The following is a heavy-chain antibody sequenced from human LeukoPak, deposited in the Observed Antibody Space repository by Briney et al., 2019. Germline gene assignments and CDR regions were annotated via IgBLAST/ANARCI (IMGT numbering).Heavy chain of an antibody. J-gene: IGHJ6*03. V-gene: IGHV1-18*01. D-gene: IGHD1-26*01. CDR3: ARVGATYSHYYMDV. Sequence: ASVKVSCKASGYPFITYGINWVRQAPGLGLEWMGWISDYNLKINYAQNFQGRVTLTTDTSTGTAYMELRSLRSDDTAQYYCARVGATYSHYYMDVWGNGTTVTVSS. CDR1: GYPFITYG. CDR2: ISDYNLKI.